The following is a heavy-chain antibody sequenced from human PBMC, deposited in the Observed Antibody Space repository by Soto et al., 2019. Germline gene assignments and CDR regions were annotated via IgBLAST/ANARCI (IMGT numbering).Heavy chain of an antibody. V-gene: IGHV1-46*03. CDR1: GYTFTSYY. CDR3: ARGYYYGSGGSIEPYYYYMDV. J-gene: IGHJ6*03. CDR2: INPSGGST. D-gene: IGHD3-10*01. Sequence: ASVKVSCKASGYTFTSYYMHWVRQAPGQGLEWMGIINPSGGSTSYAQKFQGRVTMTRDTSTSTVYMELSSLRSEDTAVYYCARGYYYGSGGSIEPYYYYMDVWGKGTTVTVSS.